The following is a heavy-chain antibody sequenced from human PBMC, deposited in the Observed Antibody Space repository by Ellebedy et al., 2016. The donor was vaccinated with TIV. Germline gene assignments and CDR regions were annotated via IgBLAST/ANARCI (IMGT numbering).Heavy chain of an antibody. CDR2: IYWNDDK. CDR3: ANSILVAGTMFYWYFDL. V-gene: IGHV2-5*01. D-gene: IGHD6-19*01. CDR1: GLSLSTSGVG. Sequence: SGPTLVKPTQTLTLTCTFSGLSLSTSGVGVGWIRQPPGKALEWLALIYWNDDKRYSPSLKSRLTIPKDTSKDQVVLTMTNMDPVDTGTYFCANSILVAGTMFYWYFDLWGRGTLVTVSS. J-gene: IGHJ2*01.